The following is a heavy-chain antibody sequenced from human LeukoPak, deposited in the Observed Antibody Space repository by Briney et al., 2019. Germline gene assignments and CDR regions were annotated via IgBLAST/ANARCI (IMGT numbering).Heavy chain of an antibody. CDR2: IYYSGST. J-gene: IGHJ3*02. CDR1: GGSISSYY. V-gene: IGHV4-59*01. Sequence: SETLSLTCTVYGGSISSYYWSWIRQPPGKGLKWIGYIYYSGSTNYNPSLKSRVTISVDTSKNQFSLKLSSVTAADTAVYYRARGSIAARRAFDIWGQGTMVTVSS. D-gene: IGHD6-6*01. CDR3: ARGSIAARRAFDI.